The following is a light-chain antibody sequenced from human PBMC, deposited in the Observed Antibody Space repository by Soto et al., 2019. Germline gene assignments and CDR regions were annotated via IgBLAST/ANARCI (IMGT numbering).Light chain of an antibody. CDR3: QQYDILPIT. J-gene: IGKJ5*01. Sequence: IQMTQSPSTLSTSVGTRVTITCRASQSIGDSLAWYQQKPGKAPNLLIYDASNLEIGVPSRFSGSGSGTHFTFTISSLQTEDIGTYYCQQYDILPITFGRGTRPEI. CDR2: DAS. V-gene: IGKV1-33*01. CDR1: QSIGDS.